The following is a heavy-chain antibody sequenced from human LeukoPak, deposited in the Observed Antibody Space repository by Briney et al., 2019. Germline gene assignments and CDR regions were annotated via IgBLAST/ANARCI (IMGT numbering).Heavy chain of an antibody. CDR1: GGSISSYY. CDR2: IYYSGST. V-gene: IGHV4-59*08. D-gene: IGHD1-1*01. J-gene: IGHJ4*02. CDR3: ARVAPNWEIDY. Sequence: SETLSLTCTVSGGSISSYYWSWIRQPPGKGLEWIGYIYYSGSTNYNPSLKSRVTISVDTSKNQFSLKLSSVTAADTAVYYCARVAPNWEIDYWGQGTLVTVSS.